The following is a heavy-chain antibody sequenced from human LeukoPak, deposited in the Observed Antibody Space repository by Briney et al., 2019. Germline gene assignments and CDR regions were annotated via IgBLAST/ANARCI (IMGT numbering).Heavy chain of an antibody. V-gene: IGHV3-64*01. D-gene: IGHD3-3*01. J-gene: IGHJ6*02. CDR3: ARDPFWVCDFWSGPCGMDV. Sequence: YANSVKGRFTISRDNSKNTLYLQMGSLRAEDMAVYYCARDPFWVCDFWSGPCGMDVWGQGTTVSVSS.